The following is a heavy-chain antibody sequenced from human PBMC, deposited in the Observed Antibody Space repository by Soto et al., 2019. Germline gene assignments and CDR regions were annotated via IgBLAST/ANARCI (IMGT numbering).Heavy chain of an antibody. D-gene: IGHD2-15*01. CDR3: ARFRGGLDAFDL. CDR1: GYSFTGYY. J-gene: IGHJ3*01. CDR2: VNPNSGDT. Sequence: QLVQSGAEVKKPGASVKVSCKASGYSFTGYYIHWVRQAPGQGLEWMGWVNPNSGDTDYAQKFQGRVTMTRDTSISTASMDLRSLTSDDTALYYCARFRGGLDAFDLWGQGTMVTVSS. V-gene: IGHV1-2*02.